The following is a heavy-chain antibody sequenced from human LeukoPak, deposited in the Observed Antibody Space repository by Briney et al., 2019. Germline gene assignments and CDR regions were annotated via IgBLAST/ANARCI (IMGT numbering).Heavy chain of an antibody. CDR3: ARDGLLRGYSGYEKSYYYYYMDV. D-gene: IGHD5-12*01. CDR2: ISWDGT. CDR1: GFTFDDYA. J-gene: IGHJ6*03. V-gene: IGHV3-43D*03. Sequence: GGSLRLSCAASGFTFDDYAMHWVRQGPGKGLEWVSVISWDGTYYSDSVKGRFTISRDNSKNTLYLQMGSLRAEDMAVYYCARDGLLRGYSGYEKSYYYYYMDVWGKGTTVTISS.